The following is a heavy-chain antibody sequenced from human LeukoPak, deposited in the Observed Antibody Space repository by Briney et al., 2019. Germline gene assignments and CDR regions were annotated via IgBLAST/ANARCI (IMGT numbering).Heavy chain of an antibody. J-gene: IGHJ4*02. D-gene: IGHD3-10*01. V-gene: IGHV1-2*02. Sequence: ASVKVSCKASGYTFTGYYMHWVRQAPGQGLEWMGWINPNSGGTNYAQKFQGRVTMTRDTSISTAYMELSRLRSDDTAVYYCARAHWLLWFGELPDDYWGQGTLVTVSS. CDR2: INPNSGGT. CDR1: GYTFTGYY. CDR3: ARAHWLLWFGELPDDY.